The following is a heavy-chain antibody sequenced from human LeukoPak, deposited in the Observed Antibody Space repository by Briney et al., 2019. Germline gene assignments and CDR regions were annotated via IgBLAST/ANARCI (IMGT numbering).Heavy chain of an antibody. J-gene: IGHJ4*02. CDR1: GFTFTSSA. CDR2: IVVGSGNT. V-gene: IGHV1-58*01. Sequence: ASVKVSCKASGFTFTSSAVQWVRQARGLRLEWIGWIVVGSGNTNYAQKFQERVTITRDMSTSTAYMELSSLRSEDTAVYYCAGPDYYDSSGYYYWGQGTLVTVSS. CDR3: AGPDYYDSSGYYY. D-gene: IGHD3-22*01.